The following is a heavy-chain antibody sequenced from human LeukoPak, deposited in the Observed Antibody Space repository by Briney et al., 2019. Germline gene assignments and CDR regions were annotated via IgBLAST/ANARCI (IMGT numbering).Heavy chain of an antibody. CDR3: ARRRGDSSCVDP. J-gene: IGHJ5*02. CDR1: GGSFSGYY. V-gene: IGHV4-34*01. CDR2: IYYSGDT. D-gene: IGHD6-13*01. Sequence: PSETLSLTCAVYGGSFSGYYWSWIRQPPGKGLEWIGNIYYSGDTYYNPSLKSRATISVDTSKQQFSLKLSSVTAADTAVYYCARRRGDSSCVDPWGQGTLVTVSS.